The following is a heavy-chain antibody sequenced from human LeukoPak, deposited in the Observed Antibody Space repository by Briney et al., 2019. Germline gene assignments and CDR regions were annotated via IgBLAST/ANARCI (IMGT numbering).Heavy chain of an antibody. D-gene: IGHD2-2*01. V-gene: IGHV3-21*01. CDR2: ISGDSRYI. J-gene: IGHJ4*02. CDR3: ARGPTVLVGYSSSSCQADY. Sequence: GGSLRLSCAASGFTFSSYTINWVRQAPGKGLEWVSAISGDSRYIYYADSVKGRFTISRDNAKNSLYLQMNNLRVEDAAVYYCARGPTVLVGYSSSSCQADYWGQGTLVTVSS. CDR1: GFTFSSYT.